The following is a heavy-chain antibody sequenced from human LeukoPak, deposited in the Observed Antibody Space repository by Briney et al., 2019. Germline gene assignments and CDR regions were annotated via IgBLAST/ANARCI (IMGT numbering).Heavy chain of an antibody. J-gene: IGHJ5*02. Sequence: SETLSLTCTVSGGSISSSSYYWGWIRQPPGKGLEWIGSIYYSGSTYYNPSLKSRVTISVDTSKNQFSLKLSSVTAADTAVYYCVRVITNWFDPWGQGTLVTVSS. V-gene: IGHV4-39*07. D-gene: IGHD3-10*01. CDR1: GGSISSSSYY. CDR3: VRVITNWFDP. CDR2: IYYSGST.